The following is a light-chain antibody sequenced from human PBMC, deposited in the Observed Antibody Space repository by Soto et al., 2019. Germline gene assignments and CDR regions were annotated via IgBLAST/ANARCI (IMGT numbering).Light chain of an antibody. J-gene: IGKJ3*01. CDR2: DAS. CDR1: QSVSSF. V-gene: IGKV3-11*01. CDR3: QPRSNWPS. Sequence: EIVLTQSPGTLSLSPGERATLSCRASQSVSSFLAWYQQKTGQAPRLLIYDASNRATGIPTRFSGSGSGTDFTLTISSLEPEDFAVYYCQPRSNWPSFGPGTKVDI.